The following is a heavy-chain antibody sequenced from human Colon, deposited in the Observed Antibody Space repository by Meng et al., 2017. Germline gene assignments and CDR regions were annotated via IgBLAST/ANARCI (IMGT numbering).Heavy chain of an antibody. Sequence: QVQLEAAGPGPVKPSQALSLTVTVSGGCISSGGYYWSWIRQHPGKGLEWIGYIYYSGSTYYNPSLKSLVTISVDTSKNQLSLKLSSVTAADTAVYYCVRVLPFSSGWSYFDYWGQGTLVTVSS. CDR2: IYYSGST. CDR1: GGCISSGGYY. CDR3: VRVLPFSSGWSYFDY. D-gene: IGHD6-19*01. J-gene: IGHJ4*02. V-gene: IGHV4-31*01.